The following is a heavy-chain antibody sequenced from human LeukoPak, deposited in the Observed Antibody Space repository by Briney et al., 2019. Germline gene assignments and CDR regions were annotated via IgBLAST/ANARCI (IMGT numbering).Heavy chain of an antibody. CDR1: GFTFSSYA. CDR2: ITSNGGSP. J-gene: IGHJ4*02. V-gene: IGHV3-64*01. Sequence: PGGSLRLSCAASGFTFSSYAMHWVRQAPGQGLEYVSAITSNGGSPYYANSVRGRFAISRDNSKNTLYLQMGSLRVEDMAVYYCAREYCSGGDCQYYFDYWGQGTLVTVSS. CDR3: AREYCSGGDCQYYFDY. D-gene: IGHD2-15*01.